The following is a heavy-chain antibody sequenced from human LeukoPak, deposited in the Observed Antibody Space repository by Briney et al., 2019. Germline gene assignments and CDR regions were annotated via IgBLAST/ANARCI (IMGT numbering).Heavy chain of an antibody. V-gene: IGHV1-2*02. Sequence: ASVKVSCKASGYTFTNYYIHLVRQAPGQGLEWMGRINPHSGGTNYAQKLQGRVTMTRDTSISTAYMELSSLRSDDTAVYYCARDKDFVVVVPATEAFDIWGQGTMVTLSS. CDR2: INPHSGGT. D-gene: IGHD2-15*01. J-gene: IGHJ3*02. CDR3: ARDKDFVVVVPATEAFDI. CDR1: GYTFTNYY.